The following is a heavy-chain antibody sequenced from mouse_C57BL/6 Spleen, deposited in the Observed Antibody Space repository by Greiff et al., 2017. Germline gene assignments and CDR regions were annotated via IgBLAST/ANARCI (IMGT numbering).Heavy chain of an antibody. Sequence: QVQLQQSGAELMKPGASVKLSCKATGYTFTGYWIEWVKQRPGHGLEWIGEILPGSGSTNYNGKFKGKATFTADTSSNTAYMQLSSLTTEDSAIYYCARSDGYYFDYWGQGTTLTVSS. V-gene: IGHV1-9*01. CDR1: GYTFTGYW. CDR3: ARSDGYYFDY. D-gene: IGHD2-3*01. CDR2: ILPGSGST. J-gene: IGHJ2*01.